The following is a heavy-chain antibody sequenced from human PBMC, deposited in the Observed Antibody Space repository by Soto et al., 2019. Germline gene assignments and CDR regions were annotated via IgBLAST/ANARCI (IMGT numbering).Heavy chain of an antibody. D-gene: IGHD1-26*01. J-gene: IGHJ4*02. CDR1: GFTFETSW. CDR3: VRERIYS. CDR2: IKQDGSEK. Sequence: EVQLVESGGGLVQPGGSLRLSCEASGFTFETSWMTWVRQAPGKGLEWVANIKQDGSEKYYVDSVKGRFTISRDNAKNSLYLQMNSLRVEDTAVYFWVRERIYSWGQGTLVTVSS. V-gene: IGHV3-7*01.